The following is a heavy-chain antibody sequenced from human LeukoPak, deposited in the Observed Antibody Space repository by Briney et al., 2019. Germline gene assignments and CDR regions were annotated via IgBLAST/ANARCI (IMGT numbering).Heavy chain of an antibody. V-gene: IGHV3-30*02. J-gene: IGHJ3*02. CDR2: IRYDGTAQ. CDR1: GFTFSNYG. Sequence: GGSLRLSCAASGFTFSNYGMEWVRQAPGKGLEWVTFIRYDGTAQYYADSVKGRFTISRDNSKNTLYLQVNSVRAEDTAVYYCARGNSNGFDIWGQGTMVTVSS. CDR3: ARGNSNGFDI. D-gene: IGHD1-7*01.